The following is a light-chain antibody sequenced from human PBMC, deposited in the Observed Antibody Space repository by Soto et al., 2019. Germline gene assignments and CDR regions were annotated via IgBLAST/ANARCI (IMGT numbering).Light chain of an antibody. Sequence: QSALTQPASVSGSPGQSITISCTGTSSDVGSYNLVSWYQQHPGKAPKLMIYEGSKRPSGVPNRFSGSKSGNMASLTISGLQAEDEADYYCCSYAGSSTLVFGGGTKLTVL. J-gene: IGLJ2*01. CDR2: EGS. CDR3: CSYAGSSTLV. V-gene: IGLV2-23*01. CDR1: SSDVGSYNL.